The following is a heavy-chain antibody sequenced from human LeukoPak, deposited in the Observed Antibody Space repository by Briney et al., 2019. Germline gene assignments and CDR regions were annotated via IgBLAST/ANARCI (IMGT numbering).Heavy chain of an antibody. J-gene: IGHJ4*02. D-gene: IGHD6-19*01. CDR2: IWYDGSNK. CDR1: GFTFRSYG. Sequence: GGSLRLSCAASGFTFRSYGIHWVRQAPGKGLEWVAVIWYDGSNKYYADSVKGRFTISRDNSKNTLYLQMNSLRAEDTAVYYCARDRDSSGWYYFDYWGQGTLVTVSS. CDR3: ARDRDSSGWYYFDY. V-gene: IGHV3-33*01.